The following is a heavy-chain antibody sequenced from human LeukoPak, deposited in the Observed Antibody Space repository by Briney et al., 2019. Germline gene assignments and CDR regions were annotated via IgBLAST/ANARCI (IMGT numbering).Heavy chain of an antibody. Sequence: ASVKVSCKASGYSFTGYYIHWVRQAPGQGLEWMGWINPNSGGTNYAQKFQGRVTMTRDTSISTAYMELSRLRSDDTAVYYCARGDIVVLPAGIPHNWFDPWGQGTLVTVSS. J-gene: IGHJ5*02. V-gene: IGHV1-2*02. CDR3: ARGDIVVLPAGIPHNWFDP. D-gene: IGHD2-2*02. CDR2: INPNSGGT. CDR1: GYSFTGYY.